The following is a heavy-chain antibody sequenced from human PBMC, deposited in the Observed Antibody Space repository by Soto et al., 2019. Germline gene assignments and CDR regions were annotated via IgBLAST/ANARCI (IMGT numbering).Heavy chain of an antibody. CDR1: GFTVSNNY. CDR3: VKRGTTVTTSVWY. V-gene: IGHV3-66*01. D-gene: IGHD4-17*01. J-gene: IGHJ4*02. Sequence: EVQLVESGGGLVQPGGSLRLSCAASGFTVSNNYMCWVRQAPGKGLEWVSLIYSGGVTHYADSVRGRFTIFRDNSRNTLYLQMNSLRAVDSAVYYCVKRGTTVTTSVWYWGQGTLVTVSS. CDR2: IYSGGVT.